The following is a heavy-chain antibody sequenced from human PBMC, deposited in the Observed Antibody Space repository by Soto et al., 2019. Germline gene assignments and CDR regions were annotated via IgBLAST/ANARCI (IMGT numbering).Heavy chain of an antibody. Sequence: EVQLVESGGDLVQPGGSLSLSCAASGFSVNSKYMSWVRQAPGTGLEWVSLIKSGGSTYYAGSVKGRFTISRDFSENTLFLQMNSPRVEDTAVYYCTRDEVHFNGVRCYGVPMDVWGKGTTVSVSA. CDR1: GFSVNSKY. CDR2: IKSGGST. V-gene: IGHV3-66*01. D-gene: IGHD2-15*01. J-gene: IGHJ6*04. CDR3: TRDEVHFNGVRCYGVPMDV.